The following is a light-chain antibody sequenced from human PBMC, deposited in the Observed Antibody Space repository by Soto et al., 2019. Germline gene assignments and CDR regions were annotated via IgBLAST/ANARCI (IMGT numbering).Light chain of an antibody. CDR1: QSVSSSY. J-gene: IGKJ5*01. V-gene: IGKV3-20*01. CDR2: GAS. Sequence: EIVLTQSPGTLSLSPGERATLSCRASQSVSSSYLAWYQQRPGQAPRLLIYGASSRATGIPDRISGSGSGTDFSLTISRLVPEDFSVDYCWQYGSRPPISFGQGTRLEIK. CDR3: WQYGSRPPIS.